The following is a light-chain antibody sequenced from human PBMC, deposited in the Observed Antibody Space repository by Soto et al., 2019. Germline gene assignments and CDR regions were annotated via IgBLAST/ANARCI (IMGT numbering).Light chain of an antibody. CDR2: DVS. CDR1: SGDVGGYNY. Sequence: QSALTQPASVSGSPGQSITISCTGTSGDVGGYNYVSWYQQYPGKVPKLIIYDVSNRPSGVSNRFSGSKSGNTASLTISGLQAENEGDYYCSSYTTSGTRVFGGGTKVTVL. V-gene: IGLV2-14*01. J-gene: IGLJ2*01. CDR3: SSYTTSGTRV.